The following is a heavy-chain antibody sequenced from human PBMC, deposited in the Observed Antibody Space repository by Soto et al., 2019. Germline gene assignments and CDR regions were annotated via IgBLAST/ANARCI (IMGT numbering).Heavy chain of an antibody. J-gene: IGHJ5*02. CDR1: GGSIISADSY. CDR2: IAYSGDT. D-gene: IGHD5-12*01. V-gene: IGHV4-31*11. Sequence: SETLSLTCAVSGGSIISADSYWFWIRKHPGKGLEWIGYIAYSGDTYYNPSLRSRVTISADTSENKFSLQLNSVTPEDTAVYFCAKGDNLGPKTGYAFDPWGQGIMVTVSS. CDR3: AKGDNLGPKTGYAFDP.